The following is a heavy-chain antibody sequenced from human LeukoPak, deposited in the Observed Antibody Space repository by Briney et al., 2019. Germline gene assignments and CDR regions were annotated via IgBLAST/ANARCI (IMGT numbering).Heavy chain of an antibody. CDR2: IWYSGST. J-gene: IGHJ4*02. D-gene: IGHD3-10*01. Sequence: SETLSLTCTVSGGSISSGGYYWSWIHQHPGKGLEWIGYIWYSGSTYYNPSLKSRVTMSVDTSKNQFSLKLSSVTAADTAVYYCGRAVSFGEFSFDYWGQGNLVTVSS. CDR1: GGSISSGGYY. CDR3: GRAVSFGEFSFDY. V-gene: IGHV4-31*03.